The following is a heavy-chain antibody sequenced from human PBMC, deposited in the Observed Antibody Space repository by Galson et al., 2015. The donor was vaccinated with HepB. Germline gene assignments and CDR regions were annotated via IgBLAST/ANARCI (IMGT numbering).Heavy chain of an antibody. CDR2: IYSTGST. Sequence: ETLSLTCTVSGDSMSKYYWNWIRQPPGEGLEWIGYIYSTGSTNYNPSLKSRVTISLDTSKNQFSLTLRSVTAADTAVYYCARPARTGGVYAFDSWGQGALVTVSS. J-gene: IGHJ4*02. CDR3: ARPARTGGVYAFDS. D-gene: IGHD1-26*01. V-gene: IGHV4-59*01. CDR1: GDSMSKYY.